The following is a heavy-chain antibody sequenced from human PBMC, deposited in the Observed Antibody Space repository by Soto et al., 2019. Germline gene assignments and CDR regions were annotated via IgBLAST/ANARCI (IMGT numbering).Heavy chain of an antibody. CDR2: IDPTNSNI. Sequence: GESLRISCAASGYRFTSSWITWVRHIPGKGLEWMATIDPTNSNINYNPSFRGHVTLSVDKSASTAYPEWISLRASDTAIYFCARLRGVGGGGDYWGQGTLVTVSS. J-gene: IGHJ4*03. CDR1: GYRFTSSW. CDR3: ARLRGVGGGGDY. V-gene: IGHV5-10-1*01. D-gene: IGHD3-10*01.